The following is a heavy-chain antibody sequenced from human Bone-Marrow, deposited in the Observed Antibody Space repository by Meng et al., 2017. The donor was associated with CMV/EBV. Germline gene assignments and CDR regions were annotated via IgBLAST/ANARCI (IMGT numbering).Heavy chain of an antibody. D-gene: IGHD5-18*01. Sequence: GSLRLSCTVSGGSISSSSYYWGWIRQPPGKGLEWIGSIYYSGSTYYNPSLKSRVTISRDNAKNSLYLQMNSLRAEDTAVYYCASGYSYGDYFDYWGQGTLVTVAS. V-gene: IGHV4-39*01. CDR1: GGSISSSSYY. CDR3: ASGYSYGDYFDY. CDR2: IYYSGST. J-gene: IGHJ4*02.